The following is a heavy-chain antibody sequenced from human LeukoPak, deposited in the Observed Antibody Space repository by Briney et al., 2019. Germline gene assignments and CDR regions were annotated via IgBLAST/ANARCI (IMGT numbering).Heavy chain of an antibody. CDR3: ARDLGYGEFDY. Sequence: PSETLSLTCTVSGYSVSSGYYWGWIRQSPGKGLEWIGSIYHSGSTYYSPSLRSRITISVDTSKNQFSLKLSSVTAADTAVYYCARDLGYGEFDYWGQGTLVTVSS. CDR1: GYSVSSGYY. J-gene: IGHJ4*02. D-gene: IGHD4-17*01. V-gene: IGHV4-38-2*02. CDR2: IYHSGST.